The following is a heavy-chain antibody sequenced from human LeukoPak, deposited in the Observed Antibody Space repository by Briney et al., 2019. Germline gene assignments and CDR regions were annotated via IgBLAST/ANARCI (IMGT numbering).Heavy chain of an antibody. Sequence: SVTESLRRAVSVSSLRRGYYWGCIRPPPGKGLEWIGRFHHSGTTDYNPSLKSRVTISLDTSKNHFSLNLISVTAADTAVYYCARATYCHSTSCSYAYCYMDVWGKGTTVTVSS. CDR3: ARATYCHSTSCSYAYCYMDV. CDR1: VSSLRRGYY. CDR2: FHHSGTT. J-gene: IGHJ6*03. D-gene: IGHD2-2*01. V-gene: IGHV4-38-2*01.